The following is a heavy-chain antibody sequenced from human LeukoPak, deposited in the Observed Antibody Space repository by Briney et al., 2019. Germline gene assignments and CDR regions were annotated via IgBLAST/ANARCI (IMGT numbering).Heavy chain of an antibody. J-gene: IGHJ2*01. Sequence: SETLSLTCTVSDGSFSSYYWTWIRKPAGKGLEWIGRIYNSGTTNYSPSLESRVTMSLDTSKNRFSLSLSSVTDADTAVYYCARDRLGATGHWRIDVWGRGTLVTVSS. D-gene: IGHD1-26*01. CDR2: IYNSGTT. CDR3: ARDRLGATGHWRIDV. CDR1: DGSFSSYY. V-gene: IGHV4-4*07.